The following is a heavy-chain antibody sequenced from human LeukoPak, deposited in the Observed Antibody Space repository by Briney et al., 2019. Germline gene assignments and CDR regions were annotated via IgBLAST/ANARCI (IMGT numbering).Heavy chain of an antibody. Sequence: TSQTLSLTCTVSGGSISSGSYYWSWIRQPAGKGLEWIGRIYTSGSTNYNPSLKSRVTISVDTSKNQFSLKLSSVTAADTAVYYCAAYRFPGIAARQDWFDPWGQGTLVTVSS. CDR1: GGSISSGSYY. CDR3: AAYRFPGIAARQDWFDP. CDR2: IYTSGST. V-gene: IGHV4-61*02. J-gene: IGHJ5*02. D-gene: IGHD6-6*01.